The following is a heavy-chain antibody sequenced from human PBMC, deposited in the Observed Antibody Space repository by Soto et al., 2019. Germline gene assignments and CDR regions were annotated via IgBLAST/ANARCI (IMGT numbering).Heavy chain of an antibody. CDR1: GCSCVSYW. V-gene: IGHV5-10-1*01. CDR2: IDPSDSYT. Sequence: GEPKRIWCSGSGCSCVSYWISWVRQMPGKGLEWMGRIDPSDSYTNYSPSFQGHVTISADKSISTAYLQWSSLKASDTAMYYCVRHQSDYDSSGYYWPFDYWGQGTLVTVSS. D-gene: IGHD3-22*01. J-gene: IGHJ4*02. CDR3: VRHQSDYDSSGYYWPFDY.